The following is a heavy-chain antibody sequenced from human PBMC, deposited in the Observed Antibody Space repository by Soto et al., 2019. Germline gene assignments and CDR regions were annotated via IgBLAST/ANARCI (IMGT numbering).Heavy chain of an antibody. CDR2: ISSSGTTI. CDR1: GFIVSDHY. D-gene: IGHD5-12*01. J-gene: IGHJ4*02. V-gene: IGHV3-11*01. Sequence: GSLRLSCVGSGFIVSDHYMTWIRQAPGKGLEWISYISSSGTTIYYADSVKGRFTISRDSAKNSLDLQMTSLTGDDSAVYFCARATYSGFGLDSWGQGTRVTVSS. CDR3: ARATYSGFGLDS.